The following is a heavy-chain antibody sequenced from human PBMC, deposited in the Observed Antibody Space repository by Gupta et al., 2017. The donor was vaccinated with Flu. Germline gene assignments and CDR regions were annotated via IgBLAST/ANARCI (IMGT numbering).Heavy chain of an antibody. CDR3: AKDWRWNNNNFGMNV. CDR1: GFSFSNYG. V-gene: IGHV3-30*18. CDR2: ISHDGTNY. J-gene: IGHJ6*02. Sequence: QERVVESGGGVVQPGTSLRFFCAASGFSFSNYGMHWVRQAPGKGLEWVALISHDGTNYYHSDSVKGRFTISRDNSKNALYLQMSRLRTEDTAVYYCAKDWRWNNNNFGMNVWGQGTTVTVSS. D-gene: IGHD3-3*01.